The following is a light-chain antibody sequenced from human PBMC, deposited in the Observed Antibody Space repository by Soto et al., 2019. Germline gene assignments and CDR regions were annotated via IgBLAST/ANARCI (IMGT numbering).Light chain of an antibody. Sequence: DIQMTQSPSTLSASVGDRVTITCRASQSINNWLAWYQQKAGKAPKLLIYDGSSLESGVPSRFSGSGSGTEFTLNISSLQPDDFATYYCHQYNSYFQTFGQGTKVDIK. CDR2: DGS. CDR3: HQYNSYFQT. V-gene: IGKV1-5*01. J-gene: IGKJ1*01. CDR1: QSINNW.